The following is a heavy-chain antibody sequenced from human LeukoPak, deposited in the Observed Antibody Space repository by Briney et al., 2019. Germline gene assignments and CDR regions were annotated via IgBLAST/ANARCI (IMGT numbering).Heavy chain of an antibody. D-gene: IGHD6-13*01. CDR1: GGSFSGYY. CDR2: INHSGST. CDR3: ARKQLVLRYWFDP. Sequence: SETLSLTCAVYGGSFSGYYWSWIRQPPGKGLEWIGEINHSGSTNYSPSLKSRVTISVDTSKNQFSLKLSSVTAADTAVYYCARKQLVLRYWFDPWGQGTLVTVSS. J-gene: IGHJ5*02. V-gene: IGHV4-34*01.